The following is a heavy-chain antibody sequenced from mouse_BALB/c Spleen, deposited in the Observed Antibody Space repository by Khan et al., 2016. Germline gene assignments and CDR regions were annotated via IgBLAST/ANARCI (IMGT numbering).Heavy chain of an antibody. CDR3: TRAGYDYPFAY. D-gene: IGHD2-4*01. Sequence: QVQLQQSGAELVKPGASVKLSCKASGYTFTSYYMYWVKQRPGQGLEWIGEINPSNGDTNFNERFKSKATLTVDKSPSTTYMQFSSLTSEDSAVYYCTRAGYDYPFAYWGQGTLVTVSA. V-gene: IGHV1S81*02. J-gene: IGHJ3*01. CDR2: INPSNGDT. CDR1: GYTFTSYY.